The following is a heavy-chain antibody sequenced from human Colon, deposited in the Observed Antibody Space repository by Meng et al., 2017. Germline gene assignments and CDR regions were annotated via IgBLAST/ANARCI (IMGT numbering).Heavy chain of an antibody. CDR3: ARGVDWAKSGNF. Sequence: GQVGQGGAGLLKPAETLALTCACNGGSFSDYYLTWIRQPPGKGLEWVGEIHPSGSTYYSPSLQSRVTITLDTSKNQFSLTLSSMTAADTAVYYCARGVDWAKSGNFWGQGTLVTVSS. J-gene: IGHJ4*02. CDR2: IHPSGST. V-gene: IGHV4-34*01. CDR1: GGSFSDYY. D-gene: IGHD3-9*01.